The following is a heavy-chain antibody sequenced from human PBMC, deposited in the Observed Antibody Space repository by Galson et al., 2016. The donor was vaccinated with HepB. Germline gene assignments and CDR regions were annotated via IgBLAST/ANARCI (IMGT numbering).Heavy chain of an antibody. V-gene: IGHV4-34*01. CDR2: INHSGST. D-gene: IGHD3-22*01. CDR3: ARVLGYYYDSSGYYRDWYFDL. CDR1: GGPFSGYY. Sequence: SETLSLTCAVYGGPFSGYYWSWIRQPPGKGLEWIGEINHSGSTNYNPSLKSRVTISVDTSKNQFSLKLSSVTAADTAVYYCARVLGYYYDSSGYYRDWYFDLWGRGTLVTVSS. J-gene: IGHJ2*01.